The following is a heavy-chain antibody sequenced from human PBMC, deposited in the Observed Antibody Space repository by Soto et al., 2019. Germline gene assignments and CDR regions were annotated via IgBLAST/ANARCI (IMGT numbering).Heavy chain of an antibody. V-gene: IGHV4-4*07. CDR3: ARDYRRPYYYDSSDYYFDY. CDR1: GGSISSYY. Sequence: LSLTCTVSGGSISSYYWSWIRQPAGKGLEWIGRIYTSGSTNYNPSLKSRVTMSVDTSKNQFSLKLSSVTAADTAVYYCARDYRRPYYYDSSDYYFDYWGQGTLVTVSS. D-gene: IGHD3-22*01. CDR2: IYTSGST. J-gene: IGHJ4*02.